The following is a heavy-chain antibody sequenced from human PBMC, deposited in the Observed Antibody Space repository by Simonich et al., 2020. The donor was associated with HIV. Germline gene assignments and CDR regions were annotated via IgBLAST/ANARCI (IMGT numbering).Heavy chain of an antibody. D-gene: IGHD3-3*01. CDR1: GGSFSGYY. CDR2: VSRRGSP. CDR3: ARRTTAYYDFWSSFYFDF. V-gene: IGHV4-34*01. Sequence: QVKLQQWGAGLLKPSETLSLTCAVYGGSFSGYYWSWIRQSPGKGLEWIGEVSRRGSPNSNPSLKSRVTISVDTSKNQFSLKLNSVTAADAAVYYCARRTTAYYDFWSSFYFDFWGQGTLVTVSS. J-gene: IGHJ4*02.